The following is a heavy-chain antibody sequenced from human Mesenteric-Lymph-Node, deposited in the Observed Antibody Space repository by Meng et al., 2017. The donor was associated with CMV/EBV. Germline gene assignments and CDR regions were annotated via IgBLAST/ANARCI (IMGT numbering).Heavy chain of an antibody. V-gene: IGHV3-23*01. J-gene: IGHJ4*02. CDR2: ISGSGGST. Sequence: GESLKISCAASGFTFSSYAMSWVRQAPGKGLEWVSAISGSGGSTYYADSVKGRFTISRDNSKNTLYLQMNSLRAEDTAVYYCASPRATGFDYWGQGTLVTVSS. D-gene: IGHD5-12*01. CDR1: GFTFSSYA. CDR3: ASPRATGFDY.